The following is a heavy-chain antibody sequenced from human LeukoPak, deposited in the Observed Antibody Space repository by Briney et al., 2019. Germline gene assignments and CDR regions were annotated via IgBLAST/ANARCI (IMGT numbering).Heavy chain of an antibody. J-gene: IGHJ4*02. CDR1: GDSFTSGDYY. V-gene: IGHV4-31*03. CDR2: IYYSGST. CDR3: ARTDGNFDY. Sequence: SETLSLTCTVSGDSFTSGDYYWSWIRQHPGKGLEWIGYIYYSGSTYYNPSLKSRVTISVDTSKNQFSLKLSSVTAADTAVYYCARTDGNFDYWGQGTLVTVSS.